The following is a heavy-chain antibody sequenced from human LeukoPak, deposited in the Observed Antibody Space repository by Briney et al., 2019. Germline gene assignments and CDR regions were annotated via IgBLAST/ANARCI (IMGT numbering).Heavy chain of an antibody. CDR1: GFTFSSYS. Sequence: PGGSLRLSCAASGFTFSSYSMNWVRQAPGKGLEWVSSISSSSSYIHYADSVKGRFTISRDNSKNTLYLQMNSLRAEDTAVYYCARGGPAAGRFDYWGQGTLVTVSS. J-gene: IGHJ4*02. CDR2: ISSSSSYI. D-gene: IGHD6-13*01. V-gene: IGHV3-21*01. CDR3: ARGGPAAGRFDY.